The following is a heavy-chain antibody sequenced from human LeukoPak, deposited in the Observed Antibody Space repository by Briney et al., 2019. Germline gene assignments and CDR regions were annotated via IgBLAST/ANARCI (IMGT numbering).Heavy chain of an antibody. V-gene: IGHV3-23*01. CDR3: AKVRQDYYGSGGTF. D-gene: IGHD3-10*01. J-gene: IGHJ4*02. CDR2: ISGSGGST. CDR1: GFTFSSYA. Sequence: GGSLRLSCAVSGFTFSSYAMSWVRQAPGKGLEWVSAISGSGGSTYYADSVKGRFTISRDNSKNTLYLQMNSLRAEDTAVYYCAKVRQDYYGSGGTFWGQGTLVTVSS.